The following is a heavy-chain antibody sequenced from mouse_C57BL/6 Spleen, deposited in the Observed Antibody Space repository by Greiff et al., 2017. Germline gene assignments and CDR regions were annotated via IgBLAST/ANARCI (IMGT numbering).Heavy chain of an antibody. CDR2: IHPNSGST. Sequence: QVQLQQPGAELVKPGASVKLSCKASGYTFTSYWMHWVKQRPGQGLEWIGMIHPNSGSTNYNEKFKSKATLTVDKSSSTAYMQLSSLTSEDSAVYYCGRRFYYDTVGLDYWGQGTTLTVSS. CDR1: GYTFTSYW. D-gene: IGHD2-4*01. V-gene: IGHV1-64*01. CDR3: GRRFYYDTVGLDY. J-gene: IGHJ2*01.